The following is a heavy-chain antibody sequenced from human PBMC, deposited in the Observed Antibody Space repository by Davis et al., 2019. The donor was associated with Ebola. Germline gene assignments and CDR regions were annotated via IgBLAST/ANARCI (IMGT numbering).Heavy chain of an antibody. Sequence: HTGGSLRLSCAASGFTFSSYWMHWVRHVPGKGLVWVSRINSDGSSTSYADSVKGRFTISRDNAKNTLYLQMNSLRAEDTAVYYCARINSYGDFDYWGQGTLVTVSS. D-gene: IGHD5-18*01. J-gene: IGHJ4*02. CDR1: GFTFSSYW. CDR3: ARINSYGDFDY. V-gene: IGHV3-74*01. CDR2: INSDGSST.